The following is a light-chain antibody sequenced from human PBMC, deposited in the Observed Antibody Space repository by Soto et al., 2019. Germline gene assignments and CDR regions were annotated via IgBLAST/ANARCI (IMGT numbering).Light chain of an antibody. CDR1: QSVSTN. CDR3: HQYDKWPT. Sequence: EIVLTQSPATLSVSPGERATLSCRASQSVSTNLAWYQHKPGQAPRLLIYSAFTRATGIPARFSGGGSGTEFTLTISSPQSEDFASYYCHQYDKWPTFGQGTKVEI. J-gene: IGKJ1*01. CDR2: SAF. V-gene: IGKV3-15*01.